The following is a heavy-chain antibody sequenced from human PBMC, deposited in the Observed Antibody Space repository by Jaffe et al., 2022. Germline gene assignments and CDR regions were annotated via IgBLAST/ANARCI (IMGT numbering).Heavy chain of an antibody. CDR3: ARVRVDYYYYYMDV. V-gene: IGHV4-34*01. J-gene: IGHJ6*03. Sequence: QVQLQQWGAGLLKPSETLSLTCAVYGGSFSGYYWSWIRQPPGKGLEWIGEINHSGSTNYNPSLKSRVTISVDTSKNQFSLKLSSVTAADTAVYYCARVRVDYYYYYMDVWGKGTTVTVSS. CDR1: GGSFSGYY. CDR2: INHSGST.